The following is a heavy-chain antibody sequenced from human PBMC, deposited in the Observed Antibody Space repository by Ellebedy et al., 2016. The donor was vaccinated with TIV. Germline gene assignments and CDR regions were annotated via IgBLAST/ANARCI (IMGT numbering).Heavy chain of an antibody. Sequence: MPSETLSLTCTVSGGSISSSSYYWSWIRQPPGKGLEWIGYIYYSGSTNYNPSLKSRVTISGDTSKNQFSLKLSSVTAADTAVYYCARSLFRQQLVPFQHWGQGTLVTVSS. V-gene: IGHV4-61*01. CDR1: GGSISSSSYY. CDR3: ARSLFRQQLVPFQH. CDR2: IYYSGST. D-gene: IGHD6-13*01. J-gene: IGHJ1*01.